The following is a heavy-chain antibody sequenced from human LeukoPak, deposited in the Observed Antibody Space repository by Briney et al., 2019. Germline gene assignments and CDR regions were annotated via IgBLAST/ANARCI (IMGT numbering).Heavy chain of an antibody. Sequence: SETLSLTCTVSLDSTTSNFWSWVRQPPGKGLEWIGEIHRSGSPNYNPSLQSRVTISIDRSRNQIALELSSVTAADMAVYYCAREILGGFNPGAYWGQGTLVTVSS. D-gene: IGHD1-14*01. CDR3: AREILGGFNPGAY. CDR1: LDSTTSNF. V-gene: IGHV4-4*02. J-gene: IGHJ4*02. CDR2: IHRSGSP.